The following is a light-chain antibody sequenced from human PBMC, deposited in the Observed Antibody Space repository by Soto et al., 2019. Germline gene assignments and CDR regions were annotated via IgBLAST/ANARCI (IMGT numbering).Light chain of an antibody. Sequence: EIVLTQSPGSLSLSPGERATLSCRASQSVRSSYLAWYRQKPGQAPSLLIYGASSRATGVPDRFSGSGSETDFTLAISRLEPEDFAVYYCQQYGSSPPTFGQGTKVDIK. V-gene: IGKV3-20*01. CDR1: QSVRSSY. CDR3: QQYGSSPPT. CDR2: GAS. J-gene: IGKJ1*01.